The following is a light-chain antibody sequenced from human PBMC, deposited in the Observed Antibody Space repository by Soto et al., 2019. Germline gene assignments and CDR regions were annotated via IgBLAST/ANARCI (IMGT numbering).Light chain of an antibody. V-gene: IGLV1-40*01. CDR2: GNS. Sequence: QSVLAQPPSVSGAPGQRVTISCTWSSSTIGAGYGVHWYQQLPGTAPKLLIYGNSNRPSGVPDRFSGSKSGTSASLAITGLQAEDEADYHCQSYDSSLSGWVFGGGTKLTVL. CDR1: SSTIGAGYG. CDR3: QSYDSSLSGWV. J-gene: IGLJ3*02.